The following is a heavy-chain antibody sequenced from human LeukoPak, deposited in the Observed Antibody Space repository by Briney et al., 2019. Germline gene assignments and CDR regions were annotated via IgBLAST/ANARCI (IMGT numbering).Heavy chain of an antibody. D-gene: IGHD1-26*01. CDR2: ISWNSGTI. Sequence: GGSLRLSCAASGLTFDDYAMHWVRQAPGQGLEWVSGISWNSGTIGYADSVKGRFTISRDNAKNSLYLQMNSLRAEDTALYYCAKDIYSGSFSGFDYWGQGTLVTVSS. J-gene: IGHJ4*02. CDR1: GLTFDDYA. V-gene: IGHV3-9*01. CDR3: AKDIYSGSFSGFDY.